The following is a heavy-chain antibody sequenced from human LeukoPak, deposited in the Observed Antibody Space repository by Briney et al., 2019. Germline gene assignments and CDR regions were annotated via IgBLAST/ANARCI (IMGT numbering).Heavy chain of an antibody. CDR2: IRSSSTYI. V-gene: IGHV3-21*01. CDR1: GFTFSSYS. J-gene: IGHJ6*03. D-gene: IGHD2-15*01. Sequence: GGSLRLSCAASGFTFSSYSMNWVRQAPGKGLEWVSSIRSSSTYIYYADSVKGRFTISRDNAKNSLYLQMNSLRAEDTAVYYCATDQYCSGGSCYSGYMDVWGKGTTATVSS. CDR3: ATDQYCSGGSCYSGYMDV.